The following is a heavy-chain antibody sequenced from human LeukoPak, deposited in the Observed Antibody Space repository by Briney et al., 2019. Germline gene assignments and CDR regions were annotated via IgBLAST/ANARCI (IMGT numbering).Heavy chain of an antibody. D-gene: IGHD3-22*01. V-gene: IGHV3-23*01. CDR3: AKDLYYDTPVDWFDP. CDR1: GFTFSSYA. J-gene: IGHJ5*02. Sequence: PGGSLRLSSAASGFTFSSYAMSWVRQAPGKGLEWVSTISGSGGSTYYADSVKGRFTISRDNSKNTLYLQMNSLRAEDTAVYYCAKDLYYDTPVDWFDPWGQGTLVTVSS. CDR2: ISGSGGST.